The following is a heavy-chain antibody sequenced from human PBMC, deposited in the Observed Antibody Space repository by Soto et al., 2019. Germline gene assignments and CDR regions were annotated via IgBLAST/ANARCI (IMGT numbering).Heavy chain of an antibody. D-gene: IGHD6-13*01. V-gene: IGHV4-34*01. CDR1: GGSFSGYY. J-gene: IGHJ5*02. CDR2: INHSGST. Sequence: SETLSLTCAVYGGSFSGYYWSWIRQPPGKGLEWIGEINHSGSTNYNPSLKSRVTISVDTSKNQFSLKLSSVTAADTAVYYCASPAAAAGTQGGARFDPWGQGTLVTVSS. CDR3: ASPAAAAGTQGGARFDP.